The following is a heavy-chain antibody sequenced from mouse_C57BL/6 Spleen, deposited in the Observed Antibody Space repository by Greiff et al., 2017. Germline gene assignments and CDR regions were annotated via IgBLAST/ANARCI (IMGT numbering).Heavy chain of an antibody. CDR3: ARVVYDGYYYFDY. D-gene: IGHD2-3*01. CDR2: IWSGGST. Sequence: QVQLQQSGPGLVQPSQSLSITCTVSGFSLTSYGVHWVRQSPGKGLEWLGVIWSGGSTDYNAAFISRLSISKDNSKSQVFFKMNSLQADDTAIYYCARVVYDGYYYFDYWGQGTTLTVSS. CDR1: GFSLTSYG. J-gene: IGHJ2*01. V-gene: IGHV2-2*01.